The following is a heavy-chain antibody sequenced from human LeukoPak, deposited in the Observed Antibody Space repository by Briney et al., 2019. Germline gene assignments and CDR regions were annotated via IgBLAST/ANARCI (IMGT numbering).Heavy chain of an antibody. D-gene: IGHD3-10*01. CDR1: GFTFRSFA. CDR2: INHSGGT. Sequence: PGGSLRLSCAASGFTFRSFAMSWVRQPPGKGLEWIGEINHSGGTNYNPSLKSRVTISVDTSKNQFSLKLSSVTAADTAVYYCARGSGFSRYFDLWGRGTLVTVSS. J-gene: IGHJ2*01. CDR3: ARGSGFSRYFDL. V-gene: IGHV4-34*01.